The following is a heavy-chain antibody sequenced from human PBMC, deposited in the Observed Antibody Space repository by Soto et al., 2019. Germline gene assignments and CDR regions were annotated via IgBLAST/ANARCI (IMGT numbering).Heavy chain of an antibody. CDR3: ARVVDILTGSDY. D-gene: IGHD3-9*01. V-gene: IGHV1-18*01. Sequence: AXVKVSCKASGYTFTSYGNRWVRQAPGQGLEWMGWISAYNGNTNYAQKLQGRVTMTTDTSTSTAYMELRSLRSDDTAVYYCARVVDILTGSDYWGQGTLVTVSS. CDR2: ISAYNGNT. J-gene: IGHJ4*02. CDR1: GYTFTSYG.